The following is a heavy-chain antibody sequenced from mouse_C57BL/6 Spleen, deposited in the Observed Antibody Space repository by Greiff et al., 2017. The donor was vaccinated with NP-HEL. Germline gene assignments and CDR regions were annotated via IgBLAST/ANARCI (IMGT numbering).Heavy chain of an antibody. CDR3: ARDREGMDY. Sequence: QVQLQQSGAELVRPGTSVKLSCKASGYTFTSYWMHWVKQRPGQGLEWIGVIDPSDSYTNYNQKFKGKATLTVDTSSSTAYMQLSSLTSEDSAVYYCARDREGMDYWGQGTSVTVSS. J-gene: IGHJ4*01. V-gene: IGHV1-59*01. CDR2: IDPSDSYT. CDR1: GYTFTSYW.